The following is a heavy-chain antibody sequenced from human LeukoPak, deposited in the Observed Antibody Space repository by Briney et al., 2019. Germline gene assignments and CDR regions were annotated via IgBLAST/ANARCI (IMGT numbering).Heavy chain of an antibody. CDR1: GHTFTSYA. CDR3: ARANNMDV. V-gene: IGHV1-8*01. Sequence: ASVTISCKASGHTFTSYAINWVRQATGQGPEWMGWMNPNSGNTGYAKKFQGRDTMTRNTSISTAYMELSSLRSEDTAVYYCARANNMDVWGQGTTVTVSS. D-gene: IGHD1/OR15-1a*01. CDR2: MNPNSGNT. J-gene: IGHJ6*02.